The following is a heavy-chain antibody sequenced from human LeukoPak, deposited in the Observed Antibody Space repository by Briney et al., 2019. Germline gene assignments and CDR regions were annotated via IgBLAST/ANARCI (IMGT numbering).Heavy chain of an antibody. CDR1: GGSISSGSYY. Sequence: PSETLSLTCTVSGGSISSGSYYWSWIRQPAGKGLEWIGRIYTSGSTNYNPSLKSRVTISVDTSKNQFSLKLSSVTAADTAVYYCAREKTIFGVAPWGQGTLVTVSS. V-gene: IGHV4-61*02. CDR2: IYTSGST. CDR3: AREKTIFGVAP. D-gene: IGHD3-3*01. J-gene: IGHJ5*02.